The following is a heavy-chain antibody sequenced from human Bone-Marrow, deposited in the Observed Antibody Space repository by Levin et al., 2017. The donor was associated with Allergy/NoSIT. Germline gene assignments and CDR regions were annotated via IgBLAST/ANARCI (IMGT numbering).Heavy chain of an antibody. V-gene: IGHV5-51*01. Sequence: PGGSLRLSCKVSGDSVNNYWIGWVRQTPGRGLEWMGIIYPSDSDTRYSPSFHGQVTISADDSISSVYLQWSSLQASDSAIYYCARQSRYYFGSGTSFDYWGQGTLITVSS. CDR2: IYPSDSDT. D-gene: IGHD3-10*01. CDR3: ARQSRYYFGSGTSFDY. J-gene: IGHJ4*02. CDR1: GDSVNNYW.